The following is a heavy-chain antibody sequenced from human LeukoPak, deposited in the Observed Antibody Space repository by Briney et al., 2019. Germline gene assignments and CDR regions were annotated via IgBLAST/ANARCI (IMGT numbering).Heavy chain of an antibody. J-gene: IGHJ3*02. CDR2: VSGSGGST. Sequence: PGGSLRLSCAASGFTFSSYAMSWVRQAPGKGLEWVSAVSGSGGSTYYADSVKGRFTISRDNAKNTLYLQMNSLRAEDTAVYYCARDIVVVPAAMRAFDIWGQGTMVTVSS. CDR3: ARDIVVVPAAMRAFDI. D-gene: IGHD2-2*01. CDR1: GFTFSSYA. V-gene: IGHV3-23*01.